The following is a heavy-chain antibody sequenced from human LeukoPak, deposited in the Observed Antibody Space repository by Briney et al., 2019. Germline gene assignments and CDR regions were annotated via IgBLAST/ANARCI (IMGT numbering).Heavy chain of an antibody. V-gene: IGHV4-4*07. CDR2: IYTSGST. D-gene: IGHD1-26*01. CDR3: AREDYSGSHSGYYYYMDV. Sequence: SETLSLTCTVSGGSISSYYWSWIRQPAGKGLEWIGRIYTSGSTNYNPSLKGRVTMSVDTSKNQFSLKLSSVTAADTAVYYCAREDYSGSHSGYYYYMDVWGKGTTVTVSS. CDR1: GGSISSYY. J-gene: IGHJ6*03.